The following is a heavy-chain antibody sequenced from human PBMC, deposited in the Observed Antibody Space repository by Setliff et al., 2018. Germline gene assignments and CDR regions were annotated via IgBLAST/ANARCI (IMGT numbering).Heavy chain of an antibody. CDR1: GYTFTSYD. J-gene: IGHJ6*02. D-gene: IGHD3-3*01. CDR3: SRDVPFWSGYYTGYYYYYGMDV. V-gene: IGHV1-8*03. CDR2: MNPNSGNT. Sequence: ASVKVSCKASGYTFTSYDINWVRQATGQGLEWMGWMNPNSGNTGYAQKFQGRVTITRNTSISTAYIELSSLRSQDTAGYYCSRDVPFWSGYYTGYYYYYGMDVWGQGTTVTVSS.